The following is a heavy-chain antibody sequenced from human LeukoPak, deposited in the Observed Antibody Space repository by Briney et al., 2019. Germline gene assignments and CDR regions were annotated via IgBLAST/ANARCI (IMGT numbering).Heavy chain of an antibody. J-gene: IGHJ4*02. Sequence: ASVKVSCKASGGTFSSCAISWVRQAPGQGLEWMGRIIPILGIANYAQKFQGRVTITADKSTSTAYMELSSLRSEDTAVYYCARDPESSGFDYWGQGTLVTVSS. V-gene: IGHV1-69*04. CDR3: ARDPESSGFDY. CDR1: GGTFSSCA. CDR2: IIPILGIA.